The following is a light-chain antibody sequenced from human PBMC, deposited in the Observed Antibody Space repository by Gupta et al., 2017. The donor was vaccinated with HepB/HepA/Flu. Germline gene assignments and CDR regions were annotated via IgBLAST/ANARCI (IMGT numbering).Light chain of an antibody. J-gene: IGKJ5*01. Sequence: EIVLTPFPATLSLSPGARVTLSCRSSQSVSLSLSWSQQNPGQAPRRLVDDAGSREAGGQPRLSGVGDGTEVTVTISRREREEFAVYYCQQRANWPLVTFGQGTRMDIK. CDR1: QSVSLS. CDR3: QQRANWPLVT. CDR2: DAG. V-gene: IGKV3-11*01.